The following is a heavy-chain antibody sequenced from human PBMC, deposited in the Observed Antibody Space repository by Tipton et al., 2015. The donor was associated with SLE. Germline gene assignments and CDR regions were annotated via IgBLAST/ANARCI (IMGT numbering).Heavy chain of an antibody. Sequence: TLSLTCTVSGGSISSYYWSWIRQPPGKGREWIGYIYTSGSTTYNPSLKSRVTISVDTSKNQFSLKLSSVTAADTAVYYCARGRVYDGVYYYYMDVWGKGTTVTVSS. CDR2: IYTSGST. J-gene: IGHJ6*03. V-gene: IGHV4-4*08. D-gene: IGHD5/OR15-5a*01. CDR1: GGSISSYY. CDR3: ARGRVYDGVYYYYMDV.